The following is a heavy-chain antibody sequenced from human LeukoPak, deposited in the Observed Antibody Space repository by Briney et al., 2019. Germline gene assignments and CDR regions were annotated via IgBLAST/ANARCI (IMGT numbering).Heavy chain of an antibody. V-gene: IGHV3-30*04. CDR3: ARGSDCGDSLRYFDY. CDR2: ISYDGSNK. Sequence: GGSLRLSCAASGFTFSSYAMHWVRQAPGKGLEWVAVISYDGSNKDYADPVKGRFTISRDNSKNTLYLQMNSLRAEDTAVYYCARGSDCGDSLRYFDYWGQGTLVTVSS. CDR1: GFTFSSYA. J-gene: IGHJ4*02. D-gene: IGHD4-17*01.